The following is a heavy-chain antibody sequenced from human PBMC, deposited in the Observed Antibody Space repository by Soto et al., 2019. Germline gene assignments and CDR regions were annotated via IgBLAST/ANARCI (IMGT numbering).Heavy chain of an antibody. J-gene: IGHJ6*02. CDR2: INHSGST. Sequence: SETLSLTCAVYGGSFSGYYWSWIRQPPGKGLEWIGEINHSGSTNYNPSLKSRVTISVDTSKNQFSLKLSSVTAADTAVYYCARGGSAYYYGSGSYYNKRLYGMDVWGQGTTVTVSS. V-gene: IGHV4-34*01. CDR3: ARGGSAYYYGSGSYYNKRLYGMDV. CDR1: GGSFSGYY. D-gene: IGHD3-10*01.